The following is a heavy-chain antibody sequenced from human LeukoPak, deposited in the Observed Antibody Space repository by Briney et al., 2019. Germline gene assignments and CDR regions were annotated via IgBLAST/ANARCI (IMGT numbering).Heavy chain of an antibody. J-gene: IGHJ5*02. CDR1: GFTFSSYA. V-gene: IGHV3-30-3*01. CDR3: AKGDSSSWYRS. Sequence: PGGSLRLSCAASGFTFSSYAMHWVRQAPGKGLEWVAVISYDGSNKYYADSVKGRFTISRDNSKNTLYLQMNSLRAEDTAVYYCAKGDSSSWYRSWGQGTLVTVSS. D-gene: IGHD6-13*01. CDR2: ISYDGSNK.